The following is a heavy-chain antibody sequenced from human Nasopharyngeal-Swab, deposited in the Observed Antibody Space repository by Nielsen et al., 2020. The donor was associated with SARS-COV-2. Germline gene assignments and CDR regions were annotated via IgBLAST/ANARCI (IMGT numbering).Heavy chain of an antibody. CDR3: ARVIEEIVVVVAATDFDY. J-gene: IGHJ4*02. V-gene: IGHV1-18*01. Sequence: ASVKVSCKASGYTFTSYGISWVRQASGQGLEWMGWISAYNGNTNYAQKLQGRVTMTTDTSTSTAYMELRSLRSDDTAVYYCARVIEEIVVVVAATDFDYWGQGTLVTVSS. CDR1: GYTFTSYG. D-gene: IGHD2-15*01. CDR2: ISAYNGNT.